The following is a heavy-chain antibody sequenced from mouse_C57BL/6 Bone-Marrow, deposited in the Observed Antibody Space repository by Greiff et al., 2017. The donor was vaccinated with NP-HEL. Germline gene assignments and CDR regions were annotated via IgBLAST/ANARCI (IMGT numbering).Heavy chain of an antibody. Sequence: QVQLKQSGAELVRPGASVTLSCKASGYTFTDYEMHWVKQTPVHGLEWIGAIDPETGGTAYNQKFKGKAILTADKSSSTAYMELRSLTSEDSTVYYCKATVVRYFDVWGTGTTVTVSS. CDR2: IDPETGGT. D-gene: IGHD1-1*01. CDR1: GYTFTDYE. CDR3: KATVVRYFDV. V-gene: IGHV1-15*01. J-gene: IGHJ1*03.